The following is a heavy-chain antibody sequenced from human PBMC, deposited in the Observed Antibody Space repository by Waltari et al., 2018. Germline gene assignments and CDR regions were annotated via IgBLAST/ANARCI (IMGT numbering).Heavy chain of an antibody. D-gene: IGHD3-3*01. CDR2: IIHSGST. CDR1: GGSFSGYY. CDR3: ARGRITIFGVVIMRRSYFDY. V-gene: IGHV4-34*12. Sequence: QVQLQQWGAGLLKPSETLSLTCAVYGGSFSGYYWSWLRTPPGKGLEWIGEIIHSGSTNYNPSLKSRVTISVDTSKNQFSLKLSSVTAADTAVYYCARGRITIFGVVIMRRSYFDYWGQGTLVTVSS. J-gene: IGHJ4*02.